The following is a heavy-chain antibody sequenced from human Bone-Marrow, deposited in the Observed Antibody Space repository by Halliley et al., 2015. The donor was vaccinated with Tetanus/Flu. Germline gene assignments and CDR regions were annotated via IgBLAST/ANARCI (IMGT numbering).Heavy chain of an antibody. J-gene: IGHJ4*02. V-gene: IGHV3-48*03. CDR3: ARGGGWYGY. D-gene: IGHD6-19*01. Sequence: CAASGFTFSFYEMNWVRQAPGKGLEWVSYISSGGANIYYADSVRGRFTISRDNGRNSLYLQMNSLRAEDTAVYYCARGGGWYGYWGQGTLVTVSS. CDR1: GFTFSFYE. CDR2: ISSGGANI.